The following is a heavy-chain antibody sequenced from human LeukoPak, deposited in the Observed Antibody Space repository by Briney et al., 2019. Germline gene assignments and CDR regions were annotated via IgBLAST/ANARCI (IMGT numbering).Heavy chain of an antibody. D-gene: IGHD3-16*01. CDR1: ECTFGNYG. CDR2: ISYDGSNK. V-gene: IGHV3-30*01. CDR3: ARDGARDYYYYMDV. J-gene: IGHJ6*03. Sequence: AAAECTFGNYGMHWVRPAPGKELEWVAVISYDGSNKYYAASVKGRFTISRDNSKNTLYLQMNSLRAEDTAVYYCARDGARDYYYYMDVWGKGTTVTVSS.